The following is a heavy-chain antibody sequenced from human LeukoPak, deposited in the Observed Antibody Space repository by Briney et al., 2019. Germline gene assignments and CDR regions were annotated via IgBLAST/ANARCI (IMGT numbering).Heavy chain of an antibody. CDR2: INPTDGST. J-gene: IGHJ5*02. D-gene: IGHD3-22*01. CDR3: GRDLNRSGYTREGRFDP. Sequence: ASLKVSCKASGYTLINYYMHGVRQAPGQALEWMGIINPTDGSTTYAQKFHGRVTMNRDMSTSTVYMELSSLRSEDTAVYYCGRDLNRSGYTREGRFDPWGQGTLVTVSS. V-gene: IGHV1-46*01. CDR1: GYTLINYY.